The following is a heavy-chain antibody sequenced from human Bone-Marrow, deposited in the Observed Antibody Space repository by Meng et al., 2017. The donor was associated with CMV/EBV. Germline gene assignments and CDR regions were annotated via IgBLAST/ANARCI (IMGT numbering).Heavy chain of an antibody. Sequence: GESLKISCVASGFTFNTYSLHWVRQAPGKGLEWVAVTSYEGSNKYYADSVKGRFTISRDNSKKTLYLQMNSLRAEDTAVYYCARGLKQWTYYYYYGMDVWGQGTTVTVSS. J-gene: IGHJ6*02. CDR3: ARGLKQWTYYYYYGMDV. D-gene: IGHD6-19*01. CDR2: TSYEGSNK. V-gene: IGHV3-30*04. CDR1: GFTFNTYS.